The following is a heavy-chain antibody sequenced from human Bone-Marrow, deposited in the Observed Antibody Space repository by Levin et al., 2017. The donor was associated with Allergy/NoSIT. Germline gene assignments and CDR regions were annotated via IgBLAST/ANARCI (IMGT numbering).Heavy chain of an antibody. J-gene: IGHJ4*02. V-gene: IGHV3-30*03. CDR2: ISYDASGK. CDR3: ARVAGGFGSHYFDS. D-gene: IGHD6-19*01. CDR1: GFTISNHG. Sequence: GGSLRLSCAASGFTISNHGMHWVRQAPGKGLEWVAVISYDASGKLYADSVKGRFTISRDTSRNTLYLQMGSLRPEDTAVYYCARVAGGFGSHYFDSWGQGTLVTVSS.